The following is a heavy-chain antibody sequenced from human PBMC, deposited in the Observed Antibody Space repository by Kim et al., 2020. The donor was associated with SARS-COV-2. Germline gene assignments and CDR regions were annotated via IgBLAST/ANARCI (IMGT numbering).Heavy chain of an antibody. CDR2: ITSNGGGT. D-gene: IGHD6-13*01. Sequence: GGSLRLSCSASGFTFSSYSMHWVRQAPGKGLEYVSAITSNGGGTYYADSVKGRFTISRDNSKNTLYLQMTSLRAEDTAVYYCVTYSSSLYSSDYWGQGTLVTVSS. CDR3: VTYSSSLYSSDY. CDR1: GFTFSSYS. J-gene: IGHJ4*02. V-gene: IGHV3-64D*09.